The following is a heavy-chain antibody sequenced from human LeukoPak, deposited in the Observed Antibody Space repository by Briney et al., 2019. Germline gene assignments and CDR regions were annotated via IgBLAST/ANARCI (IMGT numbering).Heavy chain of an antibody. CDR1: GFTFSSYS. CDR3: ATLDIVVVAAASYYYYMDV. V-gene: IGHV3-48*01. CDR2: ISGSSSTI. Sequence: PGGSLRLSCAASGFTFSSYSMNWVRQAPGKGLEWISYISGSSSTIYYADSVKGRFTISRDNAKNSLYLQMNSLRAEDTAVYYCATLDIVVVAAASYYYYMDVWGKGTTVTVSS. D-gene: IGHD2-2*03. J-gene: IGHJ6*03.